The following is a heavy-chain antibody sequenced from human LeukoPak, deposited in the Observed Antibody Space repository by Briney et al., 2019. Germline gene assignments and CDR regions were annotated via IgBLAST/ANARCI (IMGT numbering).Heavy chain of an antibody. CDR1: GGSISSSSYY. D-gene: IGHD1-7*01. V-gene: IGHV4-39*02. Sequence: SSETLSLTCTVSGGSISSSSYYWGWIRQPPGKGLEWIGSIYYSGSTYYNPSLKSRVTISVDTSKNQFSLKLSSVTAADTAVYYCARERTNYGGIDYWGQGTLVTVSS. J-gene: IGHJ4*02. CDR2: IYYSGST. CDR3: ARERTNYGGIDY.